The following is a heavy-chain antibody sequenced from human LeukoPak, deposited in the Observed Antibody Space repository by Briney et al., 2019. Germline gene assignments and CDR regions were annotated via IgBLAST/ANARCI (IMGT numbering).Heavy chain of an antibody. J-gene: IGHJ6*02. V-gene: IGHV1-8*01. CDR1: GYTFTSYD. Sequence: ASVKVSCKASGYTFTSYDINWVRQATGRGLEWMGWMNPNSGNTGYAQKFQGRVTMTRNTSISTAYMELSSLRSEDTAVYYCARDGYGYGYYYGMDVWGQGTTVTVSS. D-gene: IGHD5-18*01. CDR3: ARDGYGYGYYYGMDV. CDR2: MNPNSGNT.